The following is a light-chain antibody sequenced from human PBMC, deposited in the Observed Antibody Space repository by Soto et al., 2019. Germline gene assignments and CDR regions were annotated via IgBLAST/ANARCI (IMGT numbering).Light chain of an antibody. Sequence: QSALTQPPSASGSPGQSVTISCTGTSSDVGGYNYVSWYQQHPGQAPKIMICEVTKRPSGVPDRFSGSKSGNTASLTVSGLQAEDEADYYCSSFGGSNNYVFGTGTKVTVL. CDR2: EVT. J-gene: IGLJ1*01. CDR1: SSDVGGYNY. V-gene: IGLV2-8*01. CDR3: SSFGGSNNYV.